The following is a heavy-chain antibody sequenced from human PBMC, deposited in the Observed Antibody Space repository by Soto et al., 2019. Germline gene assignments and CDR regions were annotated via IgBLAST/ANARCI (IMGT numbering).Heavy chain of an antibody. V-gene: IGHV3-23*01. J-gene: IGHJ4*02. Sequence: EVQLLESGGGLVQPGGSLRLSCAASGFTFSSYAMSWVRQAPGKGLEWVSTISGSGGNAYYADSVKGRFSISRDNSKNTLRLQMNSLTAADTAVYYCARDAPQRGLRGYFDYWGLGTLVTVSS. CDR2: ISGSGGNA. CDR1: GFTFSSYA. CDR3: ARDAPQRGLRGYFDY. D-gene: IGHD4-17*01.